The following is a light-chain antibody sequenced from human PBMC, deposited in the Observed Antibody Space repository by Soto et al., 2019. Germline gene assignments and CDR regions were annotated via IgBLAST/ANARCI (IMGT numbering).Light chain of an antibody. Sequence: DIQMTQSPATLSSSLGDRATITCRASQSVSSYLAWYQQKPGQAPKLLIYDASNMATGIPARFSGSGSGTDFTLTISSLQPDDFAIYYCQHRTNWPWTFGQGTKVEIK. CDR3: QHRTNWPWT. CDR2: DAS. V-gene: IGKV3-11*01. CDR1: QSVSSY. J-gene: IGKJ1*01.